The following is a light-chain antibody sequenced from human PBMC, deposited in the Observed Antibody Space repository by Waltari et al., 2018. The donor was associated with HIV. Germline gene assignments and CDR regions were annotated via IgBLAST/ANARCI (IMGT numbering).Light chain of an antibody. CDR3: QQYNIWPPLT. V-gene: IGKV3-15*01. Sequence: DIVMMQSPGTLSVSPGERATLSCRASQRVSRNLAWYQQKPGQPPRLLIYGASTRATGIPARFSATGSGTEFTLTISSLQSEDFAVYYCQQYNIWPPLTFGGGTKVEMK. CDR1: QRVSRN. CDR2: GAS. J-gene: IGKJ4*01.